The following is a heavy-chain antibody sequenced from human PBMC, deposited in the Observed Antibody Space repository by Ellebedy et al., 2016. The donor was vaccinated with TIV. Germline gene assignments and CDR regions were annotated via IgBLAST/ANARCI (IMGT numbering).Heavy chain of an antibody. CDR3: ATSPGWDWYFDL. CDR2: IYYSGST. Sequence: MPSETLSLTCTVSGGSVSTTNFYWGWVRQPPGKGLEWIGSIYYSGSTYYKPSLKSRVTLSVDTSKNQFSLRLNSVTAADTAVYYCATSPGWDWYFDLWGRGTLVTVSS. J-gene: IGHJ2*01. CDR1: GGSVSTTNFY. D-gene: IGHD3-16*01. V-gene: IGHV4-39*07.